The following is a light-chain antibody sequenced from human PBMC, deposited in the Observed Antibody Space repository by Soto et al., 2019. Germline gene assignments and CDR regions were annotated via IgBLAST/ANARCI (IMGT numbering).Light chain of an antibody. V-gene: IGKV3-15*01. CDR3: QQYNKWPLFT. CDR2: GAS. J-gene: IGKJ3*01. CDR1: QSVSSN. Sequence: EMIMTQSPATLSVSPGERATLSCRASQSVSSNLAWYQQRPGRAPRLLIYGASTRATGIPARFSGSGSGTEFTLTISILQSEDFAIFYCQQYNKWPLFTFGPGTRVDFK.